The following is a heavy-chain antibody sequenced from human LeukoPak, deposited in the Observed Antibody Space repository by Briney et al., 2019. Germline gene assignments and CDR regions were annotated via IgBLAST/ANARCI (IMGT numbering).Heavy chain of an antibody. J-gene: IGHJ4*02. V-gene: IGHV3-21*01. CDR2: INRDSTFM. CDR1: GFTFSRYS. D-gene: IGHD3-10*01. CDR3: SSFETGSYSLPFDY. Sequence: GGSLRLSCAASGFTFSRYSMNGVRQAPGKGLEWVSSINRDSTFMIYADSVKGRFTISRDDAKKSLYLQLNSLRAEDTAVCSCSSFETGSYSLPFDYSGQGALVTVSS.